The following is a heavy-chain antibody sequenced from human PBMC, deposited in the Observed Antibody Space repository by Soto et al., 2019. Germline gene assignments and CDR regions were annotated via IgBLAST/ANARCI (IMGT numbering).Heavy chain of an antibody. Sequence: GVLRLSCAASGFSFSHYWMHWVRQAPGKGLVWVSRISPDGRTTTYADSVQGRFTISGDNAKSTLYLQMNSLTVEDGAVYYCADSWLPTSYWGPGTLVTVSS. J-gene: IGHJ4*02. CDR2: ISPDGRTT. CDR1: GFSFSHYW. D-gene: IGHD3-10*01. V-gene: IGHV3-74*01. CDR3: ADSWLPTSY.